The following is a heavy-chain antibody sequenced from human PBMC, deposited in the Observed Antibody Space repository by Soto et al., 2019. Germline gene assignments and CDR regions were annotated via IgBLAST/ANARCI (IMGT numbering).Heavy chain of an antibody. J-gene: IGHJ4*02. CDR3: ARAKWLLPHFDY. CDR2: INAGNGNT. CDR1: GYTFTSYA. Sequence: QVQLVQSGAEEKKPGASVKVSCKASGYTFTSYAMHWVRQAPGQRLEWMGWINAGNGNTKYSQKFQGRVTITRDTSASTAHMELSSLRSEDTAVYYCARAKWLLPHFDYWGQGTLVTVSS. D-gene: IGHD5-18*01. V-gene: IGHV1-3*05.